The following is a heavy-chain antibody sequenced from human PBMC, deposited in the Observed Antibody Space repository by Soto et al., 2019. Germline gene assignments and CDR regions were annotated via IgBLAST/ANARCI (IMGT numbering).Heavy chain of an antibody. D-gene: IGHD3-22*01. J-gene: IGHJ4*02. CDR1: GFTFSSYG. V-gene: IGHV3-30*18. CDR3: AKIIFGYYYDSSGEGGDY. CDR2: ISYDGSNK. Sequence: LRLSCAASGFTFSSYGMHWVRQAPGKGLEWVAVISYDGSNKYYADSVKGRFTISRDNSKNTLYLQMNSLRAEDTAVYYCAKIIFGYYYDSSGEGGDYWGQGTLVTSPQ.